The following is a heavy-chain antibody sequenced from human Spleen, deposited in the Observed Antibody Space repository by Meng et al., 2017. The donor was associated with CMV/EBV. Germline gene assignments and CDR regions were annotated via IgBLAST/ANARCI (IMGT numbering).Heavy chain of an antibody. CDR1: GFTFSTYS. CDR3: TREVVVAAGFDP. J-gene: IGHJ5*02. Sequence: GESLKISCAASGFTFSTYSMNWVRQAPGKGLEWVSSINGSGSYMYYADSVKGRFTISRDNAKNSLHLQMNSLRVEDMAVYYCTREVVVAAGFDPWGQGTLVTVSS. V-gene: IGHV3-21*01. D-gene: IGHD2-15*01. CDR2: INGSGSYM.